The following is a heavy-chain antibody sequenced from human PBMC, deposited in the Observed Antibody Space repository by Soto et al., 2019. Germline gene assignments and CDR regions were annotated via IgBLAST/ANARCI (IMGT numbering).Heavy chain of an antibody. CDR1: GFSFSSYN. J-gene: IGHJ6*02. CDR2: IWRDGNSQ. Sequence: QVQLVESGGGVVQPGRSLRLSCAASGFSFSSYNMHWVRQAPGKGLEWVTFIWRDGNSQSHADSVKGRFTVSRDNSKNTLYLQMDSLRGEDTEVYYCATDSWGPEVWGQGTTVTVSS. V-gene: IGHV3-33*01. D-gene: IGHD7-27*01. CDR3: ATDSWGPEV.